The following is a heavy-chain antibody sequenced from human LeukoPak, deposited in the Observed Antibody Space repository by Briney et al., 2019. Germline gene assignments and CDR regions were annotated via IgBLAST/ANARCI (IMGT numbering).Heavy chain of an antibody. CDR1: GFMFSSNT. CDR3: ATGGRRYYAD. V-gene: IGHV3-7*01. CDR2: IKEDGSEK. J-gene: IGHJ4*02. Sequence: GGSLRLSCVVSGFMFSSNTMTWVRQAPGKGLEWVANIKEDGSEKHYVDSVKGRSTISRDNAKNSLYLQMNSLRAEDTAVYYCATGGRRYYADWGQETLVTVSS. D-gene: IGHD2/OR15-2a*01.